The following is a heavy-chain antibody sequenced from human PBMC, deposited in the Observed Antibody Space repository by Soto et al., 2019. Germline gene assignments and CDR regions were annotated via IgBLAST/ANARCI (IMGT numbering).Heavy chain of an antibody. J-gene: IGHJ6*02. CDR3: ARGVQWLVQLNYYYYGMDV. Sequence: GASVKVSCKASGYTFTGYYMHWVRQAPGQGLEWMGWINPNSGGTNYAQKFQGWVTMTRDTSISTAYMELSRLRSDDTAVYYCARGVQWLVQLNYYYYGMDVWGQGTTVTVSS. CDR1: GYTFTGYY. D-gene: IGHD6-19*01. V-gene: IGHV1-2*04. CDR2: INPNSGGT.